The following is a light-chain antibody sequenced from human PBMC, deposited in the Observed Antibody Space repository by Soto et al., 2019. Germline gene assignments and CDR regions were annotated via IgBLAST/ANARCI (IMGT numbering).Light chain of an antibody. V-gene: IGLV2-14*01. J-gene: IGLJ1*01. CDR2: EVS. CDR3: ASYTGKSTLL. CDR1: SSDIGVYNY. Sequence: QSALTQPASLSASPGQSISISCTGTSSDIGVYNYVSWYQQHPGKAPKLMLYEVSNRPSGVSNRFSGSKSGNTASLTISGLQAEDEADYYCASYTGKSTLLFGPGTKLTVL.